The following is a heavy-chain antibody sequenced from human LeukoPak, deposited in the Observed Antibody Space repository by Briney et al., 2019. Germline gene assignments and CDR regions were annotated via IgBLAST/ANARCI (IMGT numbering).Heavy chain of an antibody. Sequence: SETLSLTCTVSGGSFSPYYWNWIRQPAGKGLEWIGRIYTSGSTDYNPSLKSRVTMSVDTSKNQFSLNLRSVTAADTAMYYCARARSAAGNFDYWGQGTLVTVSS. D-gene: IGHD6-13*01. V-gene: IGHV4-4*07. J-gene: IGHJ4*02. CDR3: ARARSAAGNFDY. CDR1: GGSFSPYY. CDR2: IYTSGST.